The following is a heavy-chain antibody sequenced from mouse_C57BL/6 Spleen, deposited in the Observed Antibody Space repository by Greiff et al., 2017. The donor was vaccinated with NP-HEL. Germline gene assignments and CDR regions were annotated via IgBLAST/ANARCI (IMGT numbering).Heavy chain of an antibody. Sequence: QVQLQQPGAELVKPGASVKLSCKASGYTFTSYWMQWVKQRPGQGLEWIGEIDPSDSYTNYNQKFKGKATLTVDTSSSTAYMQLSSLTSEDSAVYYCARSSSGYYGSRSWFADWGQGTLVTVAA. CDR3: ARSSSGYYGSRSWFAD. CDR2: IDPSDSYT. V-gene: IGHV1-50*01. D-gene: IGHD1-1*01. CDR1: GYTFTSYW. J-gene: IGHJ3*01.